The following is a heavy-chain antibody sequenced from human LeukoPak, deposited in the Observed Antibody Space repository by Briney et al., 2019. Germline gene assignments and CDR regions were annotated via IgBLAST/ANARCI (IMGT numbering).Heavy chain of an antibody. D-gene: IGHD3-3*01. CDR2: IYYSGST. CDR3: ARAERGLYYDFWSGQMGSFDY. CDR1: GGSISSGDYY. Sequence: SETLSLTCTVSGGSISSGDYYWSWIRQPPGKGLEWIGYIYYSGSTYYNPSLKSRVTISVDTSKNQFSLKLSSVTAADTAVYYCARAERGLYYDFWSGQMGSFDYWGQGTLVTVSS. V-gene: IGHV4-30-4*08. J-gene: IGHJ4*02.